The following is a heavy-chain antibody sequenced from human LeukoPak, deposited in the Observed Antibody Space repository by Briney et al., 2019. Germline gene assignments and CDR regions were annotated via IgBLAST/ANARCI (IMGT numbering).Heavy chain of an antibody. J-gene: IGHJ4*02. Sequence: PSETLSLTCTVSGGSISSYYWSWIRQPPGKGLEWIGYIYYSGSTNYNPSLKSRVTISVDTSKNQFSLKLSSVTAADTAVYYCARDLVYYDSSGAFDYWGQGTLVTVSS. CDR3: ARDLVYYDSSGAFDY. D-gene: IGHD3-22*01. CDR1: GGSISSYY. V-gene: IGHV4-59*12. CDR2: IYYSGST.